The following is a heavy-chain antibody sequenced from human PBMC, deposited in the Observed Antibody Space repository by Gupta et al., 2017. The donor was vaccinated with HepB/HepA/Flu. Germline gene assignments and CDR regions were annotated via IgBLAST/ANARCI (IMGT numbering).Heavy chain of an antibody. CDR2: ISYDGSNK. J-gene: IGHJ1*01. D-gene: IGHD2-2*01. CDR1: GFTFSTYD. CDR3: ASSDIVVVPAAGEYFEH. Sequence: QVQLVESGGGVVQPGRSLRLSCVASGFTFSTYDIHGVRQAPGKGLEWVAVISYDGSNKNYADSVKGRFTISRDNSRKTLYLQMNSLRTDDTAVYYCASSDIVVVPAAGEYFEHWGQGTLVTVSS. V-gene: IGHV3-30*03.